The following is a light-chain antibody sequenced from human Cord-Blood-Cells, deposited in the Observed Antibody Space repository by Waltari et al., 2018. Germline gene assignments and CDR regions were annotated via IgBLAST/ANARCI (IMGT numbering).Light chain of an antibody. CDR3: SSYTSSSTLDVV. V-gene: IGLV2-14*04. Sequence: SPGQSITISCTGTSSDVGGYNYVSWYQQHPGKAPKLMIYDVSNRPPGVSNRFSGSKSGNTASLTISGLQAEDEADYYCSSYTSSSTLDVVFGGGTKLTVL. CDR2: DVS. CDR1: SSDVGGYNY. J-gene: IGLJ2*01.